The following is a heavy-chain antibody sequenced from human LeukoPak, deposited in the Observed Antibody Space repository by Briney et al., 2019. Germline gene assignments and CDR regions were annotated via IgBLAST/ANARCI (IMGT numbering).Heavy chain of an antibody. CDR2: INQDESKK. V-gene: IGHV3-7*01. CDR1: GFTFSDYY. Sequence: GGSLRLSCAASGFTFSDYYMSWTRQAPGKGLEWVANINQDESKKYYADSVKGRFTISRDNAKNSLYLQMSSLTAEDTAIYYCARDHAYRADYWGQGTLVTVSS. CDR3: ARDHAYRADY. D-gene: IGHD2-2*01. J-gene: IGHJ4*02.